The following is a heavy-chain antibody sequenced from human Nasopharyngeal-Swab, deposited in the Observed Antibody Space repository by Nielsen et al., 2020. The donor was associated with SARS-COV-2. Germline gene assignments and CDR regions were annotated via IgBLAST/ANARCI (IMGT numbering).Heavy chain of an antibody. CDR2: IYYSGST. D-gene: IGHD2-2*01. J-gene: IGHJ4*02. CDR3: ARGSSFTSFDY. Sequence: SETLSLTCTVSGGSISSGGYYWSWIRQHPGKGLEWIGYIYYSGSTYYNPYLKSRVTISVDTSKNQFSLKLSSVTAADTAVYYCARGSSFTSFDYWGQGTLVSVSS. V-gene: IGHV4-31*03. CDR1: GGSISSGGYY.